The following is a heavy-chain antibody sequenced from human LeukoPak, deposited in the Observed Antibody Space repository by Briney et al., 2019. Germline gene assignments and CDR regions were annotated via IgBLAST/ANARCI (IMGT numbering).Heavy chain of an antibody. J-gene: IGHJ3*02. Sequence: SVKVSCKASGGTFSSYAISWVRQAPGQGLEWMGGIIPIFGTANYAQKFQGRVTITADKSTSTAYMELSSLRSEDTAVYYCAREGMSAAAGTEAFDIWGQGTMVTVSS. CDR3: AREGMSAAAGTEAFDI. CDR1: GGTFSSYA. D-gene: IGHD6-13*01. V-gene: IGHV1-69*06. CDR2: IIPIFGTA.